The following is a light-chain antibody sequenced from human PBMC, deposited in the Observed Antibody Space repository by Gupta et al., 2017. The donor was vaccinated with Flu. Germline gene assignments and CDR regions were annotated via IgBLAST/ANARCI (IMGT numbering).Light chain of an antibody. Sequence: DTVTITCQASQDIGEYLNWYQQKPGTAPKLRIYDGTSLETCGPSRCRGSGSGTKFSLTINNLQPEDFATYYCQKYDNFPPYTCGQGTRVDIK. J-gene: IGKJ2*01. CDR2: DGT. CDR3: QKYDNFPPYT. CDR1: QDIGEY. V-gene: IGKV1-33*01.